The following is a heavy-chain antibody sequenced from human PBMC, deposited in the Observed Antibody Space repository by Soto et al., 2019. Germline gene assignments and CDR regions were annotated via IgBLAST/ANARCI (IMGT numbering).Heavy chain of an antibody. D-gene: IGHD2-2*02. J-gene: IGHJ3*02. CDR1: GGTFSSYA. V-gene: IGHV1-69*06. CDR2: IIPIFGTA. Sequence: QVQLVQSGAEVKKPGSSVKVSCKASGGTFSSYAISWVRQAPGQGLEWMGGIIPIFGTANYAQKLQGRVTITADKSTSTAYMELSSLRSEDTAVYYCARDLQGYCSSTSCYTGAFDIWGQGTMVTVSS. CDR3: ARDLQGYCSSTSCYTGAFDI.